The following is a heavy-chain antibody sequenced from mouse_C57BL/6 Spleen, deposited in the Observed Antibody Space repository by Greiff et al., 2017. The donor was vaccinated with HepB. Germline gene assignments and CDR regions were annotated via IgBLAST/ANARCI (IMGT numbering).Heavy chain of an antibody. CDR2: ISSGSSTI. J-gene: IGHJ4*01. CDR3: ARRSGTRGYAMDY. CDR1: GFTFSDYG. V-gene: IGHV5-17*01. D-gene: IGHD3-2*02. Sequence: VQLKQSGGGLVKPGGSLKLSCAASGFTFSDYGMHWVRQAPEKGLEWVAYISSGSSTIYYADTVKGRFTISRDNAKNTLFLQMTSLRSEDTAMYYCARRSGTRGYAMDYWGQGTSVTVSS.